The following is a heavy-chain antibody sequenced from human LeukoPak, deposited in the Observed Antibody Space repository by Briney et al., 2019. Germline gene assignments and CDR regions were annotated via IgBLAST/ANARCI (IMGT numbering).Heavy chain of an antibody. V-gene: IGHV3-53*01. Sequence: GESLKISCAASGFTVSSNYMSWVRQAPGKGLEWVSLVYSGGRTYYADSVKGRFTISRDDSKNTLYLQMNALRAEDTAVYYCARGHYGDSPARSDYWGQGTLVTVSS. D-gene: IGHD4-17*01. CDR1: GFTVSSNY. CDR3: ARGHYGDSPARSDY. J-gene: IGHJ4*02. CDR2: VYSGGRT.